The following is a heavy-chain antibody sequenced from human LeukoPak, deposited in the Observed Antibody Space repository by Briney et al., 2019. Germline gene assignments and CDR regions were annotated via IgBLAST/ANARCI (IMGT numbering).Heavy chain of an antibody. D-gene: IGHD6-19*01. CDR2: INHSGST. J-gene: IGHJ4*02. CDR1: GGSFSGYY. Sequence: PSETLSLTCAVYGGSFSGYYWSWIRQPPGKGLEWIGEINHSGSTNYNPSLKSRVTISVDTSKNQFSLKLSSVTAADTAVYYCARGLGSSGCLFDYWGQGTLVTVSS. CDR3: ARGLGSSGCLFDY. V-gene: IGHV4-34*01.